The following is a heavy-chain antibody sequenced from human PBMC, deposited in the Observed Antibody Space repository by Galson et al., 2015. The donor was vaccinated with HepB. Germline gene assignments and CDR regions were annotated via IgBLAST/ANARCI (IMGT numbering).Heavy chain of an antibody. CDR2: ISYDATNK. CDR3: AKVRIQEWLPLDAFDM. Sequence: LRLSCAASGFTFSNYGMHWVRQAPGKGLEWVALISYDATNKYYADSVKGRFTISRDNSKNKLHLQMNSLRPEDTAVYYCAKVRIQEWLPLDAFDMWGQGTLVTVSS. D-gene: IGHD5-18*01. J-gene: IGHJ3*02. V-gene: IGHV3-30*18. CDR1: GFTFSNYG.